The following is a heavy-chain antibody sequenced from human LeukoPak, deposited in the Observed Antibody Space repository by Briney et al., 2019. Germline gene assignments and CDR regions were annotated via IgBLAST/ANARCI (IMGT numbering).Heavy chain of an antibody. D-gene: IGHD2-2*01. CDR1: GVSVSNCNFY. J-gene: IGHJ4*02. V-gene: IGHV4-39*02. Sequence: SETLSLTCAVSGVSVSNCNFYWGWIRRPPGKGPEFIGSMHYSGSTYYNPSLKSRVAVFVDTSKNQFSLNLRFVTDADTAVYYCARGVYCSSASCYWDWGQGTLVTVSS. CDR2: MHYSGST. CDR3: ARGVYCSSASCYWD.